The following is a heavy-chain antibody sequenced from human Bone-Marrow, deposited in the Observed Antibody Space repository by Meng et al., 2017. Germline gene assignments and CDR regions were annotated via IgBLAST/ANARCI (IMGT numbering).Heavy chain of an antibody. CDR1: GFTFSSYE. Sequence: GGSLRLSCAASGFTFSSYEMNWVRQAAGKGLEWVSYISSSGSTIYYADSVKGRFTISRDNAKNSLYLQMNSLRAEDTAVYYCARNAKLKYCSGGSCYGYFGYWDQGTLVTVSS. J-gene: IGHJ4*02. CDR3: ARNAKLKYCSGGSCYGYFGY. CDR2: ISSSGSTI. D-gene: IGHD2-15*01. V-gene: IGHV3-48*03.